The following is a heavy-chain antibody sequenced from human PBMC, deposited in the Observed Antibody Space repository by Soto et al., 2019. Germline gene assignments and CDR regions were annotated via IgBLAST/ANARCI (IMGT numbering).Heavy chain of an antibody. J-gene: IGHJ4*02. D-gene: IGHD6-19*01. V-gene: IGHV3-30-3*01. CDR2: ISYDGSNK. CDR3: ARDTRIAVAGTVDY. Sequence: PGGSLRLSCAASGFTFSSYAMHWVRQAPGKGLEWVAVISYDGSNKYYADSVKGRFTISRDNSKNTLYLQMNSLRAEDMAVYYCARDTRIAVAGTVDYWGQGTLVTVSS. CDR1: GFTFSSYA.